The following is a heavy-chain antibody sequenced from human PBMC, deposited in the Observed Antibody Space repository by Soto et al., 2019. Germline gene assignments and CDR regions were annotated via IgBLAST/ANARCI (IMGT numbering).Heavy chain of an antibody. CDR1: RFTLSSYW. CDR2: IKQDGSET. V-gene: IGHV3-7*03. CDR3: ASGTGVFDY. D-gene: IGHD1-1*01. J-gene: IGHJ4*02. Sequence: PGGSLRLSCAASRFTLSSYWISWDRQAPGKGLEWVANIKQDGSETYNVDSVKGRFTISRDNAKNSLYLQMNSLRAEDTAVYYCASGTGVFDYWQQGTLVSVSS.